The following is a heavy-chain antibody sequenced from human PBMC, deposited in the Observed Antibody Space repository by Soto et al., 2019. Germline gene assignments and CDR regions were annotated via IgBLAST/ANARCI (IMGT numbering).Heavy chain of an antibody. CDR2: IYHTGNA. CDR1: GDSISNSRFY. J-gene: IGHJ4*02. CDR3: ARDFFDSSGYLDFGPK. Sequence: SETLSLTCSVSGDSISNSRFYWAWIRQPPGEGLEWIGSIYHTGNAYYNPSLKSRVTISVDTSKNQFSLKLTSVTAADAALYYCARDFFDSSGYLDFGPKWGQGTLVTVSS. D-gene: IGHD3-22*01. V-gene: IGHV4-39*01.